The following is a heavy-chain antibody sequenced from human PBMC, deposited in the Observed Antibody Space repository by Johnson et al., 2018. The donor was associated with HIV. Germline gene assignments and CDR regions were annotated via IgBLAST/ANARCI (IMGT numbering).Heavy chain of an antibody. CDR1: GIIVTGNF. Sequence: VQLVESGGGLVQPGGSLRLSCAASGIIVTGNFMSWVRQAPGKGLAWVSVINAGGDTFYADSVKGRFTISRDNSKNTLYLQMNSLTGEDTAIYYCARAGGAVRVNGFDMWGQGTMVTVSS. CDR2: INAGGDT. CDR3: ARAGGAVRVNGFDM. V-gene: IGHV3-66*02. J-gene: IGHJ3*02. D-gene: IGHD6-19*01.